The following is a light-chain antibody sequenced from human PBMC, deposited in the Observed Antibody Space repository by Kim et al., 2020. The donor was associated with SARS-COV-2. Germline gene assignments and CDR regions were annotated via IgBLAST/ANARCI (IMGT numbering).Light chain of an antibody. V-gene: IGKV1-33*01. CDR3: QQYDNLPLT. CDR2: DAS. Sequence: DIQMTQSPSSLSASVGDRVTITCQASQDISNYLNWYQHKPGKAPKLLIYDASNLEIGVPSRFSGGGSGTDFTFTISSLQPEDIATYYCQQYDNLPLTFGGGTKVEIK. J-gene: IGKJ4*01. CDR1: QDISNY.